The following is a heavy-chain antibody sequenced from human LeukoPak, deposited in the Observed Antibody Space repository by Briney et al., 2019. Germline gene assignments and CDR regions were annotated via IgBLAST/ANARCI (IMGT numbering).Heavy chain of an antibody. CDR3: ARDARYYDSSGYYYWFDP. CDR1: GGSISSYY. CDR2: IYYSGST. V-gene: IGHV4-59*01. D-gene: IGHD3-22*01. J-gene: IGHJ5*02. Sequence: PSETLSLTCTVSGGSISSYYWSWIRQPPGKGLEWIGYIYYSGSTNYNPSLKSRVTISVDTSKNLFSLKLSSVTAADTAVYYCARDARYYDSSGYYYWFDPWGQGTLVTVSS.